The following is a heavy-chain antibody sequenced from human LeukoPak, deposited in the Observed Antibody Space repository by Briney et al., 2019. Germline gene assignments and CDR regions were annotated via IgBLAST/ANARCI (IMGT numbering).Heavy chain of an antibody. V-gene: IGHV3-43D*03. J-gene: IGHJ4*02. D-gene: IGHD6-13*01. Sequence: PGGSLRLSCAASGFTFDDYAMHWVRQAPGKGLEWVSLITWDGDSTYYADSVKGRFTISRDNSKNYLCLQMNSLRAEDTALYYCAKGTSSWHEFDSWGQGTLVTVSS. CDR2: ITWDGDST. CDR3: AKGTSSWHEFDS. CDR1: GFTFDDYA.